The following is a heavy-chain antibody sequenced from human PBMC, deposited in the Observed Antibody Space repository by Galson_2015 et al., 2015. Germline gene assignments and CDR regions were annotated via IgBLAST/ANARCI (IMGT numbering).Heavy chain of an antibody. CDR1: GFTFGDYA. D-gene: IGHD3-22*01. CDR3: TREGEYYDSSGYYFYAFDI. CDR2: FRSKAYGGTT. V-gene: IGHV3-49*04. Sequence: SLRLSCAASGFTFGDYAVSWVRQAPGKGLEWVGFFRSKAYGGTTEYAASVKGRFTISRDDSKSIAYLQMNSLKTEDTAVYYCTREGEYYDSSGYYFYAFDIWGQGTMVTVSS. J-gene: IGHJ3*02.